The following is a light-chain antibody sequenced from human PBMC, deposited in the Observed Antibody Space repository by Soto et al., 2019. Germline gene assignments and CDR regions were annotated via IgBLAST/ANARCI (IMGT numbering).Light chain of an antibody. J-gene: IGKJ5*01. CDR3: QQYGSSIT. CDR2: HTS. CDR1: QSVGGSF. V-gene: IGKV3-20*01. Sequence: EIVMTQSPATLSVPPGERATLSCRASQSVGGSFLAWYQQRPGQAPRLLIYHTSYRATGIPDRFSGSGSGTDFTLTISRLEPEDFAVFYCQQYGSSITFGQGTRLEIK.